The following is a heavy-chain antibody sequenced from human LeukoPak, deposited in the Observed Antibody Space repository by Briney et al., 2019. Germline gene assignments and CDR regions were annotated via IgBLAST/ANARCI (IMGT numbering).Heavy chain of an antibody. Sequence: GGSLRLSCAASGLNVSSNYMSWVRQAPGKGLEWVSVICSGGSTYYADSVKGGSTISRDNSKNTLFLQMNSLRAEDTAVYYCARSNCNSCYRGVWYYFDYWGQGALVTVSS. CDR3: ARSNCNSCYRGVWYYFDY. J-gene: IGHJ4*02. CDR1: GLNVSSNY. V-gene: IGHV3-66*01. D-gene: IGHD1/OR15-1a*01. CDR2: ICSGGST.